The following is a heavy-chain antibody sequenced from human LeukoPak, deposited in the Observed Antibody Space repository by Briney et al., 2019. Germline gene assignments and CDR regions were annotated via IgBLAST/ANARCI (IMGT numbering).Heavy chain of an antibody. J-gene: IGHJ1*01. V-gene: IGHV3-53*01. CDR1: GFTVSSNY. Sequence: GGSLRLSXAASGFTVSSNYMSWVRQAPGKGLEWVSVIYSGGSTYYADSVKGRFTISRDNSKNTLYLQMNSLRAEDTAVYYCASYNWNLYFQHWGQGTLVTVSS. CDR2: IYSGGST. CDR3: ASYNWNLYFQH. D-gene: IGHD1-7*01.